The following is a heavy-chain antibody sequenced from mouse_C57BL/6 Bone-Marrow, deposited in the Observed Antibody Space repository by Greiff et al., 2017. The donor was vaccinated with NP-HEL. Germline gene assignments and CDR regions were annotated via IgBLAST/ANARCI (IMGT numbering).Heavy chain of an antibody. J-gene: IGHJ4*01. D-gene: IGHD4-1*01. CDR3: VTGTGAMDY. Sequence: EVQLVESGGGLVQPKGSLKLSCAASGFSFNTYAMNWVRQAPGKGSEWVARIRSKSNNYATYYADSVKDRFTISRDDSESMLYLQMNNLKTEDTAMYYCVTGTGAMDYWGQGTSVTVSS. CDR1: GFSFNTYA. CDR2: IRSKSNNYAT. V-gene: IGHV10-1*01.